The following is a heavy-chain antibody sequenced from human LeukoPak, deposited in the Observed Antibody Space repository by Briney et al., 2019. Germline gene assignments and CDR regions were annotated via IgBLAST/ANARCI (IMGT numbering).Heavy chain of an antibody. J-gene: IGHJ4*02. CDR1: GYTFTSYY. D-gene: IGHD4-23*01. CDR2: INPSGGST. CDR3: ARTKTVTQYYFDY. Sequence: ASVKVSCKASGYTFTSYYVHCVRQAPGQGLEWVGIINPSGGSTRYAQKFQGRVTMTWDTSTSTVYMELSSLRSEDTAVYYCARTKTVTQYYFDYWGQGTLVTVSS. V-gene: IGHV1-46*01.